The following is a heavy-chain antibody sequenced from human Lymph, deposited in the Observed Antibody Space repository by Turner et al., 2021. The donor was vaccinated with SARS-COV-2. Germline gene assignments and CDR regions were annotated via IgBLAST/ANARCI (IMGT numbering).Heavy chain of an antibody. CDR2: IIPILAIA. J-gene: IGHJ5*02. CDR3: ARDSPYCSSTSCYDP. V-gene: IGHV1-69*10. Sequence: QAQLVQSGAEVKKPGSSVKVSCKASGGTFSSYAITWVRQAPGQGLEWMGGIIPILAIANYAQKFQGRVTITADKSTSTAYMELSSLRSEDTAVYYCARDSPYCSSTSCYDPWGQGTLVTVSS. CDR1: GGTFSSYA. D-gene: IGHD2-2*01.